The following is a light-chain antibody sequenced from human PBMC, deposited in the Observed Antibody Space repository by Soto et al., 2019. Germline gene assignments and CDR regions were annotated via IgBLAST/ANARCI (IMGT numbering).Light chain of an antibody. CDR1: SSDVGGYNY. Sequence: QSALTQPASXXXXXXXXXXISCTGTSSDVGGYNYVSWYQQHPGKAPKLMIYDVSNRPSGVSNRFSGSKSGNTASLTISGLQAEDEADYYCSSYTSSSLYVFGTGTKVTVL. CDR3: SSYTSSSLYV. J-gene: IGLJ1*01. V-gene: IGLV2-14*01. CDR2: DVS.